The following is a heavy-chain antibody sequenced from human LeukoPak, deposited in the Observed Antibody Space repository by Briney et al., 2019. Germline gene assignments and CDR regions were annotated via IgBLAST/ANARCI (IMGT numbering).Heavy chain of an antibody. CDR2: IYYNGRT. CDR3: ARDCGYSSGLDS. Sequence: SQTLSLTCTVSGGSLDSVNSYWSWIRQHPGKGLEWIGYIYYNGRTQYNPSLQSRVTISVDTSKNHFSLNLNSVNVADTAVYYCARDCGYSSGLDSWGQGILVTVSS. V-gene: IGHV4-31*03. CDR1: GGSLDSVNSY. J-gene: IGHJ4*02. D-gene: IGHD5-18*01.